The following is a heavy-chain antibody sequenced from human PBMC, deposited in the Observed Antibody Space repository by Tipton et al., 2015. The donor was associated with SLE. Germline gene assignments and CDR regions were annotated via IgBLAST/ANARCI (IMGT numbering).Heavy chain of an antibody. V-gene: IGHV3-74*01. CDR1: GFTFHNYW. CDR3: ARAPTISVAGTTDPFGMDV. CDR2: LSTDGSVT. J-gene: IGHJ6*02. Sequence: SLRLSCADSGFTFHNYWMHWVRQAPGKGLVWVSRLSTDGSVTTYADSVKGRLTISRDHAKNTLYLQMRSLRVEDTGIYYCARAPTISVAGTTDPFGMDVWCPGTRVTVSS. D-gene: IGHD6-19*01.